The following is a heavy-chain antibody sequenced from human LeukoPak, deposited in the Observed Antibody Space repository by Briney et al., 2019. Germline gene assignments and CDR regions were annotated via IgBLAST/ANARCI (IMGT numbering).Heavy chain of an antibody. V-gene: IGHV3-15*01. CDR2: IKSKTDGGTT. Sequence: GGSLRLSCAASGFTFSNAWMSWVRQAPGKGLKWVGRIKSKTDGGTTDYAAPVKGRFTISRDDSKNTLYLQMNSLKTEDTAVYYCTTFIRSSGFDYWGQGTLVTVSS. CDR1: GFTFSNAW. J-gene: IGHJ4*02. CDR3: TTFIRSSGFDY. D-gene: IGHD3-22*01.